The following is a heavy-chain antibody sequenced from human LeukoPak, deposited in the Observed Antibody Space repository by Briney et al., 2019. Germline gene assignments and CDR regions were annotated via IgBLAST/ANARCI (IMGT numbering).Heavy chain of an antibody. CDR3: ARLPTSWSHVHY. D-gene: IGHD2-2*01. CDR1: GFDVSKNF. Sequence: GGSLRLSCEVSGFDVSKNFVNWVRQAPGKGLEWVSVVYRDGATFSADSVKDRFTISRDTLKNTLYLLMNSLTSEDTAVYYCARLPTSWSHVHYWGQGTLVTVSS. CDR2: VYRDGAT. J-gene: IGHJ4*02. V-gene: IGHV3-66*02.